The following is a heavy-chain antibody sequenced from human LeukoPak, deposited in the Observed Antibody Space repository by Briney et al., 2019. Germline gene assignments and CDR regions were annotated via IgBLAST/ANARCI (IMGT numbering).Heavy chain of an antibody. J-gene: IGHJ4*02. CDR2: IYTSGST. D-gene: IGHD3-10*01. V-gene: IGHV4-4*07. CDR1: GGSISSYY. Sequence: SETLSLTCAVSGGSISSYYWSWIRQPAGKGLEWIGHIYTSGSTTYDPSLKSRVTMSADTSKNQFSLKLTSATAADTAVYYCARERGFYGSGSPGDLDYWGQGTLVTVSS. CDR3: ARERGFYGSGSPGDLDY.